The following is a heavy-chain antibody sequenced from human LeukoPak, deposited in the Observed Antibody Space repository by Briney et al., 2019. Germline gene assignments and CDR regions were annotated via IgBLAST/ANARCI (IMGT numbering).Heavy chain of an antibody. J-gene: IGHJ6*02. CDR1: GFTFSSYS. CDR3: ARGGTVTSTLYYYGMDV. D-gene: IGHD4-17*01. CDR2: FSSSSSYI. Sequence: PGGSLRLSCAASGFTFSSYSMNWVRQAPGKGLEWVSSFSSSSSYIYYADSVKGRFTISRDNAKNSLYLQMNSLRAEDTAVYYCARGGTVTSTLYYYGMDVWGQGTTVTVSS. V-gene: IGHV3-21*01.